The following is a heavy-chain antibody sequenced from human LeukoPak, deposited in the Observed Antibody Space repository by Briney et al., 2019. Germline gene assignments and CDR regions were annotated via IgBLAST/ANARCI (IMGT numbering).Heavy chain of an antibody. CDR1: GGSISSSSYY. D-gene: IGHD6-13*01. V-gene: IGHV4-39*01. CDR2: IYYSGST. Sequence: SETLSLTCTASGGSISSSSYYWGWMRQPPGKGLEWIGSIYYSGSTYYNPSLKSRVTISVDTSKNQFSLKLSSETAADTAVYYCARHLYSSRGAYFDYWGQGTLVTVSS. CDR3: ARHLYSSRGAYFDY. J-gene: IGHJ4*02.